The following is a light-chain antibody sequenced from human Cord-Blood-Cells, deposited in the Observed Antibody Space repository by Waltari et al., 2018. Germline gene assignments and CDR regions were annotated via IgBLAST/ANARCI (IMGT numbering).Light chain of an antibody. J-gene: IGKJ5*01. V-gene: IGKV1-33*01. CDR1: QDISNY. CDR3: QQYDNLPT. Sequence: DIQMTQSPSSLSASVGDRVTITCQASQDISNYLNWYQQKPGKAPKLLIYDASNLETGVPSRFSGSGSGTDFTFTISSLQPEDIATYYCQQYDNLPTFGQGTRXEIK. CDR2: DAS.